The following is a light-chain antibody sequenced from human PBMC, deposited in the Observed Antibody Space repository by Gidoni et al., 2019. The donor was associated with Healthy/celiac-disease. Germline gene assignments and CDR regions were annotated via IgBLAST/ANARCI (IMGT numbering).Light chain of an antibody. CDR2: AAS. CDR3: QQSYSTPPS. CDR1: QGISSY. Sequence: IQMTQSPSSLSASVGDSVTITCRGIQGISSYLNWYQQKPGKAPKLLIYAASSLQSGVPSRFSGSGAGTDFTITSSSLQPEDFATYYWQQSYSTPPSFGQGTKVEIK. V-gene: IGKV1-39*01. J-gene: IGKJ1*01.